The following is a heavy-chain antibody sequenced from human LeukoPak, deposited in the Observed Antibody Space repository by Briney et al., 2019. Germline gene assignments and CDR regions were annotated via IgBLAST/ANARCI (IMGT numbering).Heavy chain of an antibody. CDR2: IWYDGSNK. D-gene: IGHD3-10*01. CDR3: AKDHYGSGSYIDY. V-gene: IGHV3-33*06. CDR1: GFTFSSYG. J-gene: IGHJ4*02. Sequence: GGSLRLSCAASGFTFSSYGTHWVRQAPGKGLEWVAVIWYDGSNKYYADSVKGRFTISRDNSKNTLYLQMNSLRAEDTAVYYCAKDHYGSGSYIDYWGQGTLVTVSS.